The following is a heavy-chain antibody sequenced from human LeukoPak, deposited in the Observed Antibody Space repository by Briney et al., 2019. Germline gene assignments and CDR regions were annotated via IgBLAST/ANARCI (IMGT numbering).Heavy chain of an antibody. V-gene: IGHV1-8*01. Sequence: ASVKVSCKASGYTFTSYDINWVRQATGQGLEWMGWMNPNSGNTGYAQKFQGRVTMTRNTSISTAYMEPSSLRSEDTAVYYCARGEEYYYDSSGPTDYWGRGTLVTVSS. D-gene: IGHD3-22*01. CDR3: ARGEEYYYDSSGPTDY. CDR2: MNPNSGNT. CDR1: GYTFTSYD. J-gene: IGHJ4*02.